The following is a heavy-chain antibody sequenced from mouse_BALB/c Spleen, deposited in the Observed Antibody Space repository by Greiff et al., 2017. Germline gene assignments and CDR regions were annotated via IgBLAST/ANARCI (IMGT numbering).Heavy chain of an antibody. V-gene: IGHV5-9-4*01. Sequence: DVQLVESGGGLVKPGGSLKLSCAASGFTFSSYAMSWVRQSPEKRLEWVAEISSGGSYTYYPDTVTGRFTISRDNAKNTLYLEMSSLRSEETSMYYCAENNLLEGWFAYWGQGTLVTVSA. CDR1: GFTFSSYA. CDR3: AENNLLEGWFAY. CDR2: ISSGGSYT. J-gene: IGHJ3*01.